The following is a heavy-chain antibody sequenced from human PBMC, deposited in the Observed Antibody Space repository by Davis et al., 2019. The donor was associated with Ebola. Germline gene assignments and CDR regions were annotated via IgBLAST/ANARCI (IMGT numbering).Heavy chain of an antibody. CDR1: GFTFSSYA. CDR3: ARAWEIFRYMDV. CDR2: ISGVGVNT. D-gene: IGHD1-26*01. Sequence: GESLKISCTASGFTFSSYAMSWVRQAPGKGLEWVSVISGVGVNTYYADSVKGRFTISRDNAKNSLYLQMNSLSAEDTAIYYCARAWEIFRYMDVWGKGTTVTVSS. J-gene: IGHJ6*03. V-gene: IGHV3-23*01.